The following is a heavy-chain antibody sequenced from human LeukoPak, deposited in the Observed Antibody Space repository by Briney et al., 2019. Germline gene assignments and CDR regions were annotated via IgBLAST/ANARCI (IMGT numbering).Heavy chain of an antibody. Sequence: PGRSLRLSRAASGFTFSNYGMHWVRQAPGKGLEWVAVISYDGSNKYYADSVKGRFTISRDNSKNTLYLQMNSLRAEGTAVYYCAKDHAYSNYVFDYWGQGTLVTVSS. CDR3: AKDHAYSNYVFDY. D-gene: IGHD4-11*01. CDR2: ISYDGSNK. J-gene: IGHJ4*02. V-gene: IGHV3-30*18. CDR1: GFTFSNYG.